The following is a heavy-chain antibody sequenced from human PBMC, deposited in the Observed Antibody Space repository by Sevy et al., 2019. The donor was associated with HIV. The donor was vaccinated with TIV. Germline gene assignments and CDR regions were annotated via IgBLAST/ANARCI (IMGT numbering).Heavy chain of an antibody. CDR1: GFTFSSYD. J-gene: IGHJ4*02. CDR2: IKGDGSEK. Sequence: GGSLRLSCTASGFTFSSYDMNWVRQAPGKGLEWVANIKGDGSEKYYVDSVKGRFTISRDNANNSLFLQMNSLRAEDTAVYYCARPYRTDPFYYSGSSGYYYPSYFDNWGQGTLVTVSS. V-gene: IGHV3-7*01. D-gene: IGHD3-22*01. CDR3: ARPYRTDPFYYSGSSGYYYPSYFDN.